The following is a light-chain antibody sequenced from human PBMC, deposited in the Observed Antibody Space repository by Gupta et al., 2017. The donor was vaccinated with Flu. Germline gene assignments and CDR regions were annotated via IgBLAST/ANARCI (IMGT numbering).Light chain of an antibody. CDR2: ESH. CDR1: SSNMGSNY. CDR3: ATWDNSLSAGV. V-gene: IGLV1-51*02. Sequence: SSNMGSNYVSWYQQLPGTVPKLLIYESHERPSGIPARFSGSKSGTSATLGITGLQTGDEADYYCATWDNSLSAGVFGGGTKLTVL. J-gene: IGLJ3*02.